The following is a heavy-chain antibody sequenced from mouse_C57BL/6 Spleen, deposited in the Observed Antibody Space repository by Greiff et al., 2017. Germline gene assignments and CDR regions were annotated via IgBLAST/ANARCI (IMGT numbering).Heavy chain of an antibody. CDR1: GYTFTDYN. D-gene: IGHD1-1*02. Sequence: VQLQQSGPELVKPGASVTMSCKASGYTFTDYNMHWVKQSHGKSLEWIGYINPNNGGTSYNQKFKGKATLTVNKSSSTAYMELRRLTSDDSAVYYCAGGSYVTWYFDVWGTGTTVTVSS. CDR3: AGGSYVTWYFDV. CDR2: INPNNGGT. J-gene: IGHJ1*03. V-gene: IGHV1-22*01.